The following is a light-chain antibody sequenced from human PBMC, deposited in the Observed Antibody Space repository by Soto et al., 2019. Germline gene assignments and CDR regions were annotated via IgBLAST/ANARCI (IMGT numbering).Light chain of an antibody. CDR3: QQLNSYPLS. J-gene: IGKJ4*01. CDR2: GAH. CDR1: QDISSY. Sequence: DIQLTQSPSLLSASVGDRVTITCRASQDISSYLAWYQQKPGRAPELLIRGAHSLHSGVPSRFSGSGSGTEFSLTISSLQPEDFATYYCQQLNSYPLSFGGGTKVDIK. V-gene: IGKV1-9*01.